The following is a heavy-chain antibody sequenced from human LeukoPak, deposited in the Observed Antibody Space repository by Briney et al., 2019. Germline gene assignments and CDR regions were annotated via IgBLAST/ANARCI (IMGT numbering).Heavy chain of an antibody. Sequence: ASVKVSCKASGYTFTSYYMHWVRQAPGQGLEWMGIINPSGGSTSYAQKFQGRVTMTRDTSTSTVYMELSSLRSEDAAVYYCARGKLERRSRRYLDYWGQGTLVTVSS. CDR3: ARGKLERRSRRYLDY. CDR2: INPSGGST. V-gene: IGHV1-46*03. J-gene: IGHJ4*02. D-gene: IGHD1-1*01. CDR1: GYTFTSYY.